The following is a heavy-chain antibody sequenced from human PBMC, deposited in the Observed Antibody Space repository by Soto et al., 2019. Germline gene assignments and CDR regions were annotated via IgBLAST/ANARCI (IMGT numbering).Heavy chain of an antibody. D-gene: IGHD6-6*01. J-gene: IGHJ4*02. CDR3: AKVLAFYSSSSFSSWDY. Sequence: HPGGSLRLSCAASGFTFSSYAMSWVRQAPGKGLEWVSAISGSGGSTYYADSVKGRFTISRDNSKNTLYLQMNSLRAEDTAVYYCAKVLAFYSSSSFSSWDYWGQGTLVTVSS. CDR2: ISGSGGST. CDR1: GFTFSSYA. V-gene: IGHV3-23*01.